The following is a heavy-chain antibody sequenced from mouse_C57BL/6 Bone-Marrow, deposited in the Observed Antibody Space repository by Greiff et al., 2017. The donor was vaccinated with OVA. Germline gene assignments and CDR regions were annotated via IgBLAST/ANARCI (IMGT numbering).Heavy chain of an antibody. D-gene: IGHD4-1*01. CDR3: ARGTGTRYFDV. CDR2: IYPGSGNT. CDR1: GYAFTNYL. Sequence: QVQLQQSGAELVRPGTSVKVSCKASGYAFTNYLIEWVKQRPGQGLEWIGWIYPGSGNTKYNEKFKGKATLTVDTSSSTAYMQLSSLTSEDSAVYFCARGTGTRYFDVWGTGTTVTVSS. V-gene: IGHV1-54*01. J-gene: IGHJ1*03.